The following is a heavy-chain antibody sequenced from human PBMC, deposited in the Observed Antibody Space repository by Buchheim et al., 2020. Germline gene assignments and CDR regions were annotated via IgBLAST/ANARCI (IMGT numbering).Heavy chain of an antibody. Sequence: QAQLQESGPGLVNTSQTLSLTCTVSGDSITGYYWNWIRQHPGKGLEWIGYIYYSGSTHYNPSLKSRVTISVDTSKNQFSLKLSSVTAADTAVYYCARGRDNSSGWYRGYYYYGMDVWGQGTT. V-gene: IGHV4-31*03. CDR3: ARGRDNSSGWYRGYYYYGMDV. D-gene: IGHD6-19*01. CDR2: IYYSGST. CDR1: GDSITGYY. J-gene: IGHJ6*02.